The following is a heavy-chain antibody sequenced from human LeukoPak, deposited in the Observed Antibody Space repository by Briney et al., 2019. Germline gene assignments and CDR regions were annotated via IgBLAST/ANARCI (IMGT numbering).Heavy chain of an antibody. D-gene: IGHD1-14*01. V-gene: IGHV3-43*02. Sequence: GGSLRLSCAASGFTFDGYAMHWVRQAPRKGPEWVSYVTANGGGTYYADSVKGRFVISRDNSKNSLYLQMNILRPEDTALYYCAKILNPHAFDIWGQGTMVTVSS. CDR3: AKILNPHAFDI. CDR1: GFTFDGYA. CDR2: VTANGGGT. J-gene: IGHJ3*02.